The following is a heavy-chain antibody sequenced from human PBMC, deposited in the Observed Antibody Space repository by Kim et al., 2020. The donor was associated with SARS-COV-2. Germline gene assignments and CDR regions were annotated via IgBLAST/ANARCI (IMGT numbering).Heavy chain of an antibody. CDR1: GYTFTSYA. CDR3: ARQSSYDSSGYQFWPPYYYYYYYMDV. D-gene: IGHD3-22*01. V-gene: IGHV7-4-1*02. CDR2: INTNTGNP. J-gene: IGHJ6*03. Sequence: ASVKVSCKASGYTFTSYAMNWVRQAPGQGLEWMGWINTNTGNPTYAQGFTGRFVFSLDTSVSTAYLQISSLKAEDTAVYYCARQSSYDSSGYQFWPPYYYYYYYMDVWGKGTTVTVSS.